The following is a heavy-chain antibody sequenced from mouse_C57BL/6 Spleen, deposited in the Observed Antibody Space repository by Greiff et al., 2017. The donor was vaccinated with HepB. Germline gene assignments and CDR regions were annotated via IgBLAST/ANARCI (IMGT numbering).Heavy chain of an antibody. CDR1: GFNIKDYY. CDR2: IDPEDGYT. V-gene: IGHV14-1*01. CDR3: TMITTVGFDY. J-gene: IGHJ2*01. Sequence: EVQLQQSGAELVRPGASVKLSCTASGFNIKDYYMHWVKQRPEQGLEWIGRIDPEDGYTEYAPKFQGKATMTADNSSNTAYLQLSSLTSVDTAVYYCTMITTVGFDYWGQGTTLTVSS. D-gene: IGHD1-1*01.